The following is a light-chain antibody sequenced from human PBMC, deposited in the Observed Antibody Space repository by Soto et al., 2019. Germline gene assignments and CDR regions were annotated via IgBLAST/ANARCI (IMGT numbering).Light chain of an antibody. V-gene: IGKV1-33*01. CDR3: HQYTSLPYT. CDR2: GAS. J-gene: IGKJ4*01. Sequence: DIQMTQSPSSLSASVGDRIAITCQASQGISRELNWYQQKPGKAPELLIYGASNLQTGVPSRFGGGGSGTHFSLTISALQPEDVATYYCHQYTSLPYTFGGGTKVEI. CDR1: QGISRE.